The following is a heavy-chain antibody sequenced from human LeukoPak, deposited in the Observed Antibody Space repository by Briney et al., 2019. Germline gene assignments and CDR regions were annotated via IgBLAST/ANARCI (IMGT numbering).Heavy chain of an antibody. Sequence: ASVKVSCKASGYTFTSYGISWVRQAPGQGLEWMGWISAYNGNTNYAQEVQGRVSMTTDTSTSTAYLELRSLRSDDTAVYYGARGGGLVPVTWFDPWGQGTLVTVSS. CDR1: GYTFTSYG. CDR3: ARGGGLVPVTWFDP. CDR2: ISAYNGNT. V-gene: IGHV1-18*01. J-gene: IGHJ5*02. D-gene: IGHD3-16*01.